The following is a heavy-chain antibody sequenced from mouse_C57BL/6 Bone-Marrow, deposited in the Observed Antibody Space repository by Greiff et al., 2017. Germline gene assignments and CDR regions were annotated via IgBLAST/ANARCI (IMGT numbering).Heavy chain of an antibody. J-gene: IGHJ4*01. CDR3: ARGGSSYGAMDY. CDR1: GYTFTDYY. Sequence: EVQLQQSGPELVKPGASVKISCKASGYTFTDYYMNWVKQSHGKSLEWIGDINPNNGGTSYNQKFKGKATLTVDTSSSTAYMELRSLTSEDSAVYYCARGGSSYGAMDYWGQGTSVTVSS. CDR2: INPNNGGT. V-gene: IGHV1-26*01. D-gene: IGHD1-1*01.